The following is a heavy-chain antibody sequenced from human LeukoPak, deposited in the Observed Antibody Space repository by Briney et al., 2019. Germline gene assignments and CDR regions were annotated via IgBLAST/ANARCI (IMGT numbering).Heavy chain of an antibody. Sequence: GGSLRLSCAASGFTVSSNYMSWVRQAPGKGLEWVAFIRYDGSNKYYADSVKGRFTISRDNSKNTLYLQMNSLRAEDTAVYYCATAEGVVPAAPGYWGQGTLVTVSS. J-gene: IGHJ4*02. V-gene: IGHV3-30*02. D-gene: IGHD2-2*01. CDR3: ATAEGVVPAAPGY. CDR1: GFTVSSNY. CDR2: IRYDGSNK.